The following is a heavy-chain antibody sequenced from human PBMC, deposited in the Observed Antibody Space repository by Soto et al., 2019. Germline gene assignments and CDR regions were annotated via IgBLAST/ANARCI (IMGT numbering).Heavy chain of an antibody. D-gene: IGHD2-8*01. CDR2: IIPILGIA. V-gene: IGHV1-69*04. J-gene: IGHJ6*03. CDR1: GGTFSSYT. Sequence: SVKVSCKASGGTFSSYTISWVRHAPGQGLEWMGRIIPILGIANYAQKFQGRVTITADKSTSTAYMELSSLRSEDTAVYYCARDDGLQPDYYYYMDVWGKGTTVTVSS. CDR3: ARDDGLQPDYYYYMDV.